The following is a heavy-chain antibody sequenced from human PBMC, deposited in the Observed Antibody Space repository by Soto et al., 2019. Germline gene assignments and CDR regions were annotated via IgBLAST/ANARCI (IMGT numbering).Heavy chain of an antibody. CDR3: ARDYGGISLYYFDY. V-gene: IGHV4-34*01. D-gene: IGHD4-17*01. J-gene: IGHJ4*02. CDR1: AGSFSGYY. Sequence: QVQLQQWGAGLLKPSETLSLTCAVYAGSFSGYYWSWIRQPPGKGLEWIGEINHSGSTNYNPSLNNRVTLSVDTSKNQFSLKLSSVTAADTAVYYCARDYGGISLYYFDYWGQGTLVTVSS. CDR2: INHSGST.